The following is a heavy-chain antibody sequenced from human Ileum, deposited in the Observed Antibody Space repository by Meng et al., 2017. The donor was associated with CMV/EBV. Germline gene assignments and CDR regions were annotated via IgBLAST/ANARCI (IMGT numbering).Heavy chain of an antibody. V-gene: IGHV4-61*02. Sequence: SGASFSSGHYYWTWIRQPAGKGLEWIGRCYTTGSTKYSPSLKSRVTMSVDTSKNQFSLNLSFVTAADTAVYYCARGVSVAGHWWFDLWGQGTLVTVSS. J-gene: IGHJ5*02. CDR2: CYTTGST. CDR3: ARGVSVAGHWWFDL. D-gene: IGHD6-19*01. CDR1: GASFSSGHYY.